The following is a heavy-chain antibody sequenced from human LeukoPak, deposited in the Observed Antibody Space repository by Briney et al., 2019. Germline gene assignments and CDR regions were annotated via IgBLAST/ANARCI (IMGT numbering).Heavy chain of an antibody. CDR2: ISSRSSYI. CDR1: GFTFSSYA. Sequence: TGGSLRLSCAASGFTFSSYAMSWVRQAPGKGLEWVSSISSRSSYIYYADSVKGRFTISRDNAKNSLYLQMNSLRAEDTAVYYCAREGYCSGGSCKLPDYWGQGTLVTVSS. V-gene: IGHV3-21*01. D-gene: IGHD2-15*01. J-gene: IGHJ4*02. CDR3: AREGYCSGGSCKLPDY.